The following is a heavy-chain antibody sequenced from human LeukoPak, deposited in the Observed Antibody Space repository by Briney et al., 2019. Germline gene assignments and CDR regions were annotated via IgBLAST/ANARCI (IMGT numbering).Heavy chain of an antibody. Sequence: GASVKVSCKASGYTFTGYYMHWVRQAPGQGLEWMGWINPNSGGTNYAQKFQGRVTMTRDTSTSTAYMELSRLRSDDTSVYYCATHYCSSTSRYSIFTGFAPWGQGPLVTVSS. CDR1: GYTFTGYY. V-gene: IGHV1-2*02. J-gene: IGHJ5*02. CDR2: INPNSGGT. D-gene: IGHD2-2*02. CDR3: ATHYCSSTSRYSIFTGFAP.